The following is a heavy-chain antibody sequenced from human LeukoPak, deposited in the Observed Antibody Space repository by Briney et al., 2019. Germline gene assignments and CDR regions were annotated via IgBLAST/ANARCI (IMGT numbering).Heavy chain of an antibody. CDR3: ARHYLGGNYPDYFNH. Sequence: SETLSLTCTVSGASISISSYYWGWLRQTPGKGLEWFGTIYYSGNTYYNPSLNSRVSMSVDTSKNQFSLQLNSVTAADTALYSCARHYLGGNYPDYFNHWGQGTLVTVSS. D-gene: IGHD1-26*01. J-gene: IGHJ4*02. V-gene: IGHV4-39*01. CDR2: IYYSGNT. CDR1: GASISISSYY.